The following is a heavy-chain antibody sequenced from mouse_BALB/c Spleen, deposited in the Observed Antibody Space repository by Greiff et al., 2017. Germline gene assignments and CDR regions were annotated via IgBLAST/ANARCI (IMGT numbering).Heavy chain of an antibody. Sequence: EVQVVESGPSLVKPSQTLSLTCSVTGDSITSGYWNWIRKFPGNKLEYMGYISYSGSTYYNPSLKSRISITRDTSKNQYYLQLNSVTTEDTATYYCARKFITTATNYFDYWGQGTTLTVSS. D-gene: IGHD1-2*01. CDR2: ISYSGST. J-gene: IGHJ2*01. CDR3: ARKFITTATNYFDY. CDR1: GDSITSGY. V-gene: IGHV3-8*02.